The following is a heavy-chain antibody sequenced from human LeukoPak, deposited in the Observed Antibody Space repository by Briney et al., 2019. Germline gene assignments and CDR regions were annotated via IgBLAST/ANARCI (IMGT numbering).Heavy chain of an antibody. Sequence: PGGSLRPSCAASGFTFSSYAMSWVRQAPGKGLEWVSATSGSGGSTYYADSVKGRFTISRDNSKNTLYLQMNSLRAEDTAVYYCANLAAPYYYYGMDVWGQGTTVTVSS. J-gene: IGHJ6*02. CDR1: GFTFSSYA. V-gene: IGHV3-23*01. CDR3: ANLAAPYYYYGMDV. D-gene: IGHD6-25*01. CDR2: TSGSGGST.